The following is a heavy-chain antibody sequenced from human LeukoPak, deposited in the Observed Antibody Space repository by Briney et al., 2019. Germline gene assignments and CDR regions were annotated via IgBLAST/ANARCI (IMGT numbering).Heavy chain of an antibody. CDR3: ARQDLEDSSSWYSDSGFDY. Sequence: GESLKISCKGSGYSFTSYWIGWVRQMPGKGLEWMGIIYPGDSDTRYSPSFQGQVTISADKSISTAYLQWSSLKASDTAMYYCARQDLEDSSSWYSDSGFDYWGQGTLVTVSS. D-gene: IGHD6-13*01. CDR1: GYSFTSYW. V-gene: IGHV5-51*01. CDR2: IYPGDSDT. J-gene: IGHJ4*02.